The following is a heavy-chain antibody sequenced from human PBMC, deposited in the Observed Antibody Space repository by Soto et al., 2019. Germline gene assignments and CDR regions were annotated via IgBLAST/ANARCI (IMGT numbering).Heavy chain of an antibody. Sequence: SETLSLTCAVYGGSFDGYYWSWIRQSPGKGLEWIGEIHHSGSTKYNPSLKSRVSLSVDTSTKQFSLKMTSMTAADRGVYYRARGVDSWSGYLFWGQGTPVTVSS. D-gene: IGHD3-3*01. CDR2: IHHSGST. CDR3: ARGVDSWSGYLF. CDR1: GGSFDGYY. J-gene: IGHJ4*02. V-gene: IGHV4-34*01.